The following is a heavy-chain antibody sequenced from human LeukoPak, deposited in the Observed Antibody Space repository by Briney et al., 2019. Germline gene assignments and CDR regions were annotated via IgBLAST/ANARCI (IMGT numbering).Heavy chain of an antibody. CDR2: INQGGSDK. CDR3: TRDRSRAEDD. D-gene: IGHD1-14*01. V-gene: IGHV3-7*01. CDR1: GLTFSGHW. Sequence: GSLRLSCAASGLTFSGHWMSWVRQAPGKGLEWVANINQGGSDKYYVDSVKGRFTISRDNANNLLYLQMNSLRGEDTAVYYCTRDRSRAEDDWGQGTLVTVSS. J-gene: IGHJ4*02.